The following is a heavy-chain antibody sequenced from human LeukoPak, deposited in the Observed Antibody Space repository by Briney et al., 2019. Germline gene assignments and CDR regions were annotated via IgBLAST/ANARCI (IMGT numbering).Heavy chain of an antibody. CDR3: ARGIYDYVWGSYRYRYFDY. CDR1: GGSISSGGYS. V-gene: IGHV4-30-4*07. J-gene: IGHJ4*02. D-gene: IGHD3-16*02. Sequence: SETLSLTCAVSGGSISSGGYSWSWIRQPPGKGLEWIGYIYYSGSTYYNPSLKSRVTISVDTSKNQFSLKLSSVTAADTAVYYCARGIYDYVWGSYRYRYFDYWGQGTLVTVSS. CDR2: IYYSGST.